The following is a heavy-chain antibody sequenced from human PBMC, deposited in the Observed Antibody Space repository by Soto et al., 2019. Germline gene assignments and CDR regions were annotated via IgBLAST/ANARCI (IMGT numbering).Heavy chain of an antibody. Sequence: GGSLRLSCAVSGLIISDNSMSWVRQAPGKGLEWVSVIYSGRSTYYADSVKGRFTISRDSSKNTLYLQMNSLRAEDTAVYYCAREPTYESSVNSSVGNHWGQGT. CDR2: IYSGRST. V-gene: IGHV3-66*01. CDR3: AREPTYESSVNSSVGNH. CDR1: GLIISDNS. J-gene: IGHJ5*02. D-gene: IGHD1-26*01.